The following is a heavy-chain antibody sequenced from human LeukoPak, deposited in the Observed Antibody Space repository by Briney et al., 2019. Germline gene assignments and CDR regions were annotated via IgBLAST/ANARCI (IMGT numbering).Heavy chain of an antibody. J-gene: IGHJ4*02. CDR1: GGSFSGYF. D-gene: IGHD3-9*01. Sequence: SETLSLTCAVFGGSFSGYFWSWIRQPPGKGLEWIGEINESGSTNYNPSLKSRVTISIDTSKNHFSLKLSSVTAADTAVYYCARHINDILTGYSPFDYWGQGTLVTVSS. CDR2: INESGST. CDR3: ARHINDILTGYSPFDY. V-gene: IGHV4-34*01.